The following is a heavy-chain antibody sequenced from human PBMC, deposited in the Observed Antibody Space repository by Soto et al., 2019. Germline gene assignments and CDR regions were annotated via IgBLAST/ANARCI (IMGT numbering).Heavy chain of an antibody. Sequence: SVKVWFKTSGGTFNIYAISWVRQAPVQGREWMGGIIPIFGTANYAQKFQGRVTITADESTSTAYMELRSLRSEDTAVYYCARGGTVVVVAATRAFDIWGQGTMVTVSS. CDR1: GGTFNIYA. CDR3: ARGGTVVVVAATRAFDI. V-gene: IGHV1-69*13. D-gene: IGHD2-15*01. CDR2: IIPIFGTA. J-gene: IGHJ3*02.